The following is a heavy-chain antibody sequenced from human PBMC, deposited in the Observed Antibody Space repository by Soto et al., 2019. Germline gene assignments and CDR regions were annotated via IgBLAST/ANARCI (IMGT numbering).Heavy chain of an antibody. V-gene: IGHV3-13*01. CDR1: GFTFSSYD. Sequence: GGSLRLSCAASGFTFSSYDMHWVRQATGKGLEWVSAIGTAGDTYYPGSVKGRFTISRKNAKNSLYLQMNSLRAEDTAVYYCASKIPQAGLGAWYFDLWGRGTLVTVSS. CDR3: ASKIPQAGLGAWYFDL. J-gene: IGHJ2*01. CDR2: IGTAGDT. D-gene: IGHD3-16*01.